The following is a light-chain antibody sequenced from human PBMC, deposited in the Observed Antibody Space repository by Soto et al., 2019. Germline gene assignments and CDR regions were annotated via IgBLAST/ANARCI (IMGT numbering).Light chain of an antibody. Sequence: QSALTQPPSASGSPGQSVTLSCTGTSSDVGGYNIVFWYQQHPGKAPKLMIYEVTKRPSGVPDRFSGSKSDNTASLTVSGLQAEDEADYYCSSYAGSNLYVFGTGTKVTVL. V-gene: IGLV2-8*01. CDR1: SSDVGGYNI. J-gene: IGLJ1*01. CDR3: SSYAGSNLYV. CDR2: EVT.